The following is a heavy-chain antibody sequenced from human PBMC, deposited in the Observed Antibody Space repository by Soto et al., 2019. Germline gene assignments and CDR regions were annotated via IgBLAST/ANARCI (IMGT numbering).Heavy chain of an antibody. CDR2: ISGSGGTA. CDR3: ARQGASTTGPGWLWLFDY. V-gene: IGHV3-23*01. D-gene: IGHD1-1*01. J-gene: IGHJ4*02. CDR1: GFSFSSYA. Sequence: EVQLLESGGDLVQPGGSLRLSCAASGFSFSSYAMTWVRQVPGEGLEWVSAISGSGGTAYYAGSVKGRFTISRDNSKNTVYLQMNSLSDQDTAVYYCARQGASTTGPGWLWLFDYWGQGTLVTVSS.